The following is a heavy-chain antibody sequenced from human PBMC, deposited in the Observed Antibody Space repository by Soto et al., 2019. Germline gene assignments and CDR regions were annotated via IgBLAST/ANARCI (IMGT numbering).Heavy chain of an antibody. CDR1: GVTFSSYA. CDR3: AREGGIAVAPDAFDI. CDR2: ISYDGSNK. J-gene: IGHJ3*02. D-gene: IGHD6-19*01. Sequence: GVSMRLSCGAFGVTFSSYAMHRVLQATGKGLEWVAVISYDGSNKYYADSVKGRFTISRDNSKNTLYLQMNSLRAEDTAVYYCAREGGIAVAPDAFDIWGQGTMVTVSS. V-gene: IGHV3-30-3*01.